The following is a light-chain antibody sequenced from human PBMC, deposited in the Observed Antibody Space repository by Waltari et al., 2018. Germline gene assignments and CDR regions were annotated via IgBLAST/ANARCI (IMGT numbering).Light chain of an antibody. V-gene: IGLV2-14*03. CDR1: SSAIGAYNV. CDR3: SSYTTGSTRYV. J-gene: IGLJ1*01. Sequence: QSALTQPASVSGSPGQSLTIPCTGTSSAIGAYNVVSWYHKHPGQAPKVMIYDVNNRPSGVSSRFSGSKSGNTASLTISGLQAEDEADYYCSSYTTGSTRYVFGSGTKVTVL. CDR2: DVN.